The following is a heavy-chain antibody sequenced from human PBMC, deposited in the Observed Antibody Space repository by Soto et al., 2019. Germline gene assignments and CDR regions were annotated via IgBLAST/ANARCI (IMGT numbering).Heavy chain of an antibody. D-gene: IGHD6-19*01. CDR1: GYTFTSYG. J-gene: IGHJ4*02. CDR2: ISAYNGNT. V-gene: IGHV1-18*04. CDR3: ARGELYGCGWYVEVLYYFAY. Sequence: ASVKVSCKASGYTFTSYGISWVRQAPGQGLEWMGWISAYNGNTNYAQKLQGRVTMTTDTSTSTAYMELRSLRSDDTAVYYCARGELYGCGWYVEVLYYFAYWGRGTLDTVSS.